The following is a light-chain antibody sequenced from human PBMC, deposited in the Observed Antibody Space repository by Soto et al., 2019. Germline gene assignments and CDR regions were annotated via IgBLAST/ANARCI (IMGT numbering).Light chain of an antibody. CDR3: QSYDSSRRGSRV. V-gene: IGLV1-40*01. CDR2: GNS. Sequence: QSVLTQPPSVSGAPGQRVTISCTGSSSNIGAGYDVHWYQQLPGTAPKLLIYGNSNRPSGVPDRFSGSKSGTSASLAITGLQADDEADYYCQSYDSSRRGSRVFGTGTKVTVL. CDR1: SSNIGAGYD. J-gene: IGLJ1*01.